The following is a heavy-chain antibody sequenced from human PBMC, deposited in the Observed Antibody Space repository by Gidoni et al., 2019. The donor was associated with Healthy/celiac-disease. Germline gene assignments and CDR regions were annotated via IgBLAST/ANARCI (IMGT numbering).Heavy chain of an antibody. CDR2: INHSGST. V-gene: IGHV4-34*01. CDR1: GGSFSGYY. D-gene: IGHD2-15*01. Sequence: QVQLQQWGAGLLTPSETLSLTCAVYGGSFSGYYWSWIRQPPGKGLEWSGEINHSGSTNYNPSLKCRVTISVDTSKNQFSLKLSSVTAADTAVYYCARGEAATSWFDPWGQGTLVTVSS. CDR3: ARGEAATSWFDP. J-gene: IGHJ5*02.